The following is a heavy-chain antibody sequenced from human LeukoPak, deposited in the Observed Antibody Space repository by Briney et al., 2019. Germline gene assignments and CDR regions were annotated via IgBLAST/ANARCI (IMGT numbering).Heavy chain of an antibody. J-gene: IGHJ4*02. V-gene: IGHV3-53*01. CDR2: IYSGGST. CDR3: ARGYCGGDCYSGGYFDY. Sequence: PGGSLRLSCAASGFTVSSNYMSWVRQAPGKGLEWVSVIYSGGSTYYADSVKGRFTISRDNSKNTLYLQMNSLRAEDTAVYYCARGYCGGDCYSGGYFDYWGQGTLVTVSS. CDR1: GFTVSSNY. D-gene: IGHD2-21*02.